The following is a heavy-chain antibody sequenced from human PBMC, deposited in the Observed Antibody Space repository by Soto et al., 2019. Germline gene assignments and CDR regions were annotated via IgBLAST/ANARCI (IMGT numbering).Heavy chain of an antibody. CDR3: ARALGDSSGYYYHDAFDI. V-gene: IGHV4-30-2*01. CDR2: IYHSGST. Sequence: SETLSLTCAVSGGSISSGGYSWSWIRQPPGKGLEWIGYIYHSGSTYYNPSLKSRVTISVDRSKNQFSLKLSSVTAADTAVYYCARALGDSSGYYYHDAFDIWGQGTMVT. CDR1: GGSISSGGYS. J-gene: IGHJ3*02. D-gene: IGHD3-22*01.